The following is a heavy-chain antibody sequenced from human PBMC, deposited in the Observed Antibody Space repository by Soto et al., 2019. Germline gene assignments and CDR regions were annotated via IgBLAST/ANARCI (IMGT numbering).Heavy chain of an antibody. D-gene: IGHD6-6*01. CDR1: GGSFRGYY. CDR2: INHSGST. V-gene: IGHV4-34*01. J-gene: IGHJ4*02. Sequence: PSETLSLTCAVYGGSFRGYYWSWIRQPPGKGLEWIGEINHSGSTNYNPSLKSRVTISVDTSKNQFSLKLSSVTAADTAVYYCARGLGVRLAARRNAYYFDYWGQGTLVTVSS. CDR3: ARGLGVRLAARRNAYYFDY.